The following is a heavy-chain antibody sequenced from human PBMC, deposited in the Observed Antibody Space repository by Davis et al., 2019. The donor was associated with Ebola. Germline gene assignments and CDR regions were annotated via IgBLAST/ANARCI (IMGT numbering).Heavy chain of an antibody. CDR3: SAGGSRGGFDV. J-gene: IGHJ3*01. CDR2: FDPQNNDI. V-gene: IGHV1-24*01. CDR1: GYILTELS. D-gene: IGHD1-26*01. Sequence: AASVKVSCKVSGYILTELSIHWVRQSPGQGLEWMGNFDPQNNDIIYAHKFEDRVTMTEDTSTHTAYMELSSLRSDDSAVYYCSAGGSRGGFDVWGQGTMVTVS.